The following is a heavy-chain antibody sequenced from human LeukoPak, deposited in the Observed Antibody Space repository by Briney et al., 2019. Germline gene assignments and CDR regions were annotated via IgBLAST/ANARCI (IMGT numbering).Heavy chain of an antibody. CDR2: IIPIFGTA. J-gene: IGHJ6*04. CDR1: GGTFSSYA. V-gene: IGHV1-69*06. D-gene: IGHD1-1*01. Sequence: ASVKVSCKASGGTFSSYAISWVRQAPGQGLEWMGGIIPIFGTANYAQKLQGRVTITADKSTSTAYMELSSLRSEDTAVYYCAVELLLEVQLERPDYYYGMDVWGKGTTVTVSS. CDR3: AVELLLEVQLERPDYYYGMDV.